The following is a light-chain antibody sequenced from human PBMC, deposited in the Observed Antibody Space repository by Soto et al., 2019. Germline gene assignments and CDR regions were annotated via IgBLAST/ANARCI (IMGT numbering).Light chain of an antibody. CDR2: GAS. CDR3: QQYNNWPPGP. CDR1: QSVSSSY. Sequence: EIVLTQSPCTFSFSPGERATLSCRPSQSVSSSYLAWYQQKPGQAPRLLIYGASTRATGIPARFSGSGSGTEFTLTISSLQSEDFAVYYCQQYNNWPPGPFGQGTRLEIK. J-gene: IGKJ5*01. V-gene: IGKV3-15*01.